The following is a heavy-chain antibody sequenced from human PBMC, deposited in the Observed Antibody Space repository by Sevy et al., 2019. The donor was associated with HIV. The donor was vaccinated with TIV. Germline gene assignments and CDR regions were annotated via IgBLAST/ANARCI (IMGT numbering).Heavy chain of an antibody. V-gene: IGHV3-30-3*01. CDR2: ISYSGTNK. Sequence: GGSLRLSCAASGFTFTLYAIHWVRQAPGKGLEWVALISYSGTNKYYADSVKGRFTISRDDSKNTACLQMNNLRTDDTAVYYCARVAVEYCTDDCYHRFDYWGQGTQVTVSS. J-gene: IGHJ4*02. D-gene: IGHD2-21*02. CDR1: GFTFTLYA. CDR3: ARVAVEYCTDDCYHRFDY.